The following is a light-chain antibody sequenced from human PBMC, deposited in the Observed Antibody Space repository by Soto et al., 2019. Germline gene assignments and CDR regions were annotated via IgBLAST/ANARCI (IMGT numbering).Light chain of an antibody. CDR1: SSDVGGYNY. CDR3: NSYITSSIYV. CDR2: DVS. J-gene: IGLJ1*01. Sequence: QSVLTQPASVSGSPGQPITISCTGTSSDVGGYNYVSWYQQHPGKAPKVMIYDVSNRPSGVSNRFSGSKSGNTASLNISGIQDEYVDDYYRNSYITSSIYVFGTATKGKVL. V-gene: IGLV2-14*01.